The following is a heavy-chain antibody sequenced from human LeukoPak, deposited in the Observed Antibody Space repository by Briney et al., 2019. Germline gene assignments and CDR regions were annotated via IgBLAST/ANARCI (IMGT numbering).Heavy chain of an antibody. V-gene: IGHV3-15*01. Sequence: PGGSLRPSCAASGFTFSNAWMSWVRQAPGKGLEWVGRIKSKTDGGTTDYAAPVKGRFTISRDDSKNTLYLQMNSLKTEDTAVYYCTIQYSGSYFSSFDYWGQGTLVTVSS. J-gene: IGHJ4*02. CDR1: GFTFSNAW. CDR3: TIQYSGSYFSSFDY. CDR2: IKSKTDGGTT. D-gene: IGHD1-26*01.